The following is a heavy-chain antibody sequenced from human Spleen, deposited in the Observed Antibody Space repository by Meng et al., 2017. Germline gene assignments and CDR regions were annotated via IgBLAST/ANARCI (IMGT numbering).Heavy chain of an antibody. CDR3: ARDPSNTSGTYAYSDY. CDR1: GYPFNKHG. V-gene: IGHV1-18*01. CDR2: ISCYNGDT. J-gene: IGHJ4*02. D-gene: IGHD6-19*01. Sequence: QVQLVQSGAEVKKPGASVKVTCRASGYPFNKHGITWVRQAAGQGPEWMGWISCYNGDTIYAQLLQGRVTLTTDTSTSTAYMELRSLTSDDTAVYYCARDPSNTSGTYAYSDYWGQGTLVTVSS.